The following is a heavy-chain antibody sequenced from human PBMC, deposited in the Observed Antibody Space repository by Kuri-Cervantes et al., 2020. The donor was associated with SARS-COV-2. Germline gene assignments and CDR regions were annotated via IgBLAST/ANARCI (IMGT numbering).Heavy chain of an antibody. D-gene: IGHD3-3*01. J-gene: IGHJ2*01. V-gene: IGHV3-48*03. Sequence: GGSLRLSCAASGFTFSSYEMNWVRQAPGKGLEWVSYISSSGSTIYYADSVKGRFAISRDNAKNSLYLQMYSLRAEDTAVYYCAREDITIFGVVKEYFDLWGRGTLVTVSS. CDR3: AREDITIFGVVKEYFDL. CDR1: GFTFSSYE. CDR2: ISSSGSTI.